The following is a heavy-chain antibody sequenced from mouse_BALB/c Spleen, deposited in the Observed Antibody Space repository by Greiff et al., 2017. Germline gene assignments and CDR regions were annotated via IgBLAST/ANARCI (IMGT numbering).Heavy chain of an antibody. CDR1: GFSLTDYG. CDR3: AKGGEYGPYWYFDV. CDR2: IWGGGST. Sequence: VQRVESGPGLVAPSQSLSITCTVSGFSLTDYGVSWIRQPPGKGLEWLGVIWGGGSTYYNSALKSRLSISKDNSKSQVFLKMNSLQTDDTAMYYCAKGGEYGPYWYFDVWGAGTTVTVSS. J-gene: IGHJ1*01. V-gene: IGHV2-6-5*01. D-gene: IGHD2-10*02.